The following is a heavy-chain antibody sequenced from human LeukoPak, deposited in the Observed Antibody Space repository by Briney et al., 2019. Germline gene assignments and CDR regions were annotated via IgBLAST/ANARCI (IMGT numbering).Heavy chain of an antibody. Sequence: GRSLRLSCVASGFTFSGHGMHWARQAPGKGLEWQAFISNDGNRKYYADSVKGRFIISRDNSENTVSLQMSSLRTEDTAVYHCVRDRDWSFDYWGQGILVTVSS. CDR2: ISNDGNRK. J-gene: IGHJ4*02. V-gene: IGHV3-30*03. CDR3: VRDRDWSFDY. CDR1: GFTFSGHG. D-gene: IGHD2-21*02.